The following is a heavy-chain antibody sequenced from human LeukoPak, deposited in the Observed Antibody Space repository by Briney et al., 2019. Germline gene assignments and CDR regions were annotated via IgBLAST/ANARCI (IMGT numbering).Heavy chain of an antibody. CDR3: AREITMVRGAPWFDP. CDR2: IYYSGST. D-gene: IGHD3-10*01. J-gene: IGHJ5*02. Sequence: SQTLSLTCTVSGGSVSSGSYYWSWIRQPAGKGLEWIGSIYYSGSTYYNPSLKSRVTISVDTSKNQFSLKLSSVTAADTAVYYCAREITMVRGAPWFDPWGQGTLVTVSS. V-gene: IGHV4-39*07. CDR1: GGSVSSGSYY.